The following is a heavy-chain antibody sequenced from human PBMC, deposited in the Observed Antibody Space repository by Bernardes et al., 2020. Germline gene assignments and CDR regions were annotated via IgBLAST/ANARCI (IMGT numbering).Heavy chain of an antibody. CDR1: GFTVSSYY. Sequence: GGSLRLSCAASGFTVSSYYMRWVRQAPAKGLEWVSIIYSGETTYYTDSAKGRLTVFTNNSKNTIYLQMNSLRGEDTAVYYCSRGACSGGSCYSDQYYYMDVWGKGTTVTVSS. J-gene: IGHJ6*03. D-gene: IGHD2-15*01. V-gene: IGHV3-53*01. CDR2: IYSGETT. CDR3: SRGACSGGSCYSDQYYYMDV.